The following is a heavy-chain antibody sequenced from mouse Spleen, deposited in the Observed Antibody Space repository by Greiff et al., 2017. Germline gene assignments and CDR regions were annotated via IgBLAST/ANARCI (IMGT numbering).Heavy chain of an antibody. V-gene: IGHV5-17*01. D-gene: IGHD2-4*01. CDR2: ISSGSSTI. J-gene: IGHJ3*01. Sequence: DVKLQESGGGLVKPGGSLKLSCAASGFTFSDYGMHWVRQAPEKGLEWVAYISSGSSTIYYADTVKGRFTISRDNAKNTLFLQMTSLRSEDTAMYYCAREGDYAWFAYWGQGTLVTVSA. CDR3: AREGDYAWFAY. CDR1: GFTFSDYG.